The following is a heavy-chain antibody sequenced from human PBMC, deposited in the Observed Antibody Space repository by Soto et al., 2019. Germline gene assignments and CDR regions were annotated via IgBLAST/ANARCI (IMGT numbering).Heavy chain of an antibody. D-gene: IGHD3-3*01. Sequence: PSETLSLTCTVSGGSISSGDYYWSWIRQPPGKGLEWIGYIYYSGSTYYNPSLKSRVTISVDTSKNQFSLKLSSVTAADTAVYYCARAPPGAFGMDVWRQGTSVTVSS. CDR2: IYYSGST. J-gene: IGHJ6*02. V-gene: IGHV4-30-4*01. CDR3: ARAPPGAFGMDV. CDR1: GGSISSGDYY.